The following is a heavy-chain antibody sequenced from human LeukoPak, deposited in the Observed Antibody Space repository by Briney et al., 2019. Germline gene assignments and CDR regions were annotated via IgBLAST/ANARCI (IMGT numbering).Heavy chain of an antibody. CDR2: ISYDRSNK. Sequence: GRSLRLSCAASGFTFSSYVMHWVRQAPGKGLEWVAVISYDRSNKYYAESVKGRFTISRDNSKNTLYLQMNSLRAEDTAVYYCAKDRVAAAGTSYLFDYWGQGTLVTVSS. D-gene: IGHD6-13*01. CDR3: AKDRVAAAGTSYLFDY. V-gene: IGHV3-30-3*01. CDR1: GFTFSSYV. J-gene: IGHJ4*02.